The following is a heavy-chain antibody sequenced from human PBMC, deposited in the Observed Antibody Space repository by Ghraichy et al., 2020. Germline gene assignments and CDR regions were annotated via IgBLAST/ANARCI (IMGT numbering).Heavy chain of an antibody. D-gene: IGHD3-3*02. CDR1: GGSISSSSYY. J-gene: IGHJ5*02. CDR2: IYYSGST. CDR3: ARQISFWFEP. Sequence: SETLSHTCTVSGGSISSSSYYWGWIRQPPGKGLEWIGSIYYSGSTYYNPSLKSRVTISVDTSKNQFSLKLSSVTAADTAVYYCARQISFWFEPWGQGTLVTVSS. V-gene: IGHV4-39*01.